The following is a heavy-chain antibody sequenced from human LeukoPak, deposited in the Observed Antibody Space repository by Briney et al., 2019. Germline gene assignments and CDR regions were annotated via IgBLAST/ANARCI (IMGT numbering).Heavy chain of an antibody. Sequence: PGGSLRLSCAASGFTVSSNYMSWVRQAPGKGLEWVSLIYSGGTTYYAESVKGRYTISRDNSKNTLYLQMNSLRAEDTAVYYCARLSGWFDYWGQGALVTVSS. CDR1: GFTVSSNY. D-gene: IGHD6-19*01. J-gene: IGHJ4*02. V-gene: IGHV3-53*01. CDR2: IYSGGTT. CDR3: ARLSGWFDY.